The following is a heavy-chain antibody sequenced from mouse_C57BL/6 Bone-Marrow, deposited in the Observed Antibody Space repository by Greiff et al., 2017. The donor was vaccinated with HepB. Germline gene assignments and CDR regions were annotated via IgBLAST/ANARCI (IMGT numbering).Heavy chain of an antibody. V-gene: IGHV5-17*01. Sequence: EVQRVESGGGLVKPGGSLKLSCAASGFTFSDYGMHWVRQAPEKGLEWVAYISSGSSTIYYADTVKGRFTISRDNAKNTLFLQMTSLRSEDTAMYYCARAYYYGSSYKGFAYWGQGTLVTVSA. CDR3: ARAYYYGSSYKGFAY. D-gene: IGHD1-1*01. CDR2: ISSGSSTI. CDR1: GFTFSDYG. J-gene: IGHJ3*01.